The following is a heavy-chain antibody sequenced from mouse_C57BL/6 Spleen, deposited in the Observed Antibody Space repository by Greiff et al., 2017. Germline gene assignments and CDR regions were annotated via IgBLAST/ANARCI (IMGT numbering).Heavy chain of an antibody. Sequence: QVQLQQPGTELVKPGASVKLSCKASGYTFTSYWMHWVKQRPGQGLEWIGNINPSNGGTNYNEKFKSKATLTVDKSSSTAYMQLSSLTSEDSAVYDCARGDGFYWYFDVWGTGTTVTVSS. V-gene: IGHV1-53*01. CDR1: GYTFTSYW. CDR2: INPSNGGT. CDR3: ARGDGFYWYFDV. D-gene: IGHD2-3*01. J-gene: IGHJ1*03.